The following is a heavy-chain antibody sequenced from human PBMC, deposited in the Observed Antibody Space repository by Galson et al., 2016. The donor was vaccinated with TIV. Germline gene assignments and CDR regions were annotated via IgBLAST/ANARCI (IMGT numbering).Heavy chain of an antibody. D-gene: IGHD1-26*01. Sequence: SLRLSCAASGFSFRNYVMSWVRLAPGKGLEWVSSLSLSGAYTYYADSVKGRFTISRDNSKYTLFLQLNSLRAGDTAIYYCAKVPKSGDYSCDAFDVWGQGTVVTVSS. J-gene: IGHJ3*01. CDR3: AKVPKSGDYSCDAFDV. CDR2: LSLSGAYT. V-gene: IGHV3-23*01. CDR1: GFSFRNYV.